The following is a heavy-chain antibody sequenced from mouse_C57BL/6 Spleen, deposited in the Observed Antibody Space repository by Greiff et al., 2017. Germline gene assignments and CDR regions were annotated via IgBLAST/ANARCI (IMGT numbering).Heavy chain of an antibody. D-gene: IGHD3-2*02. CDR1: GYTFTSYW. J-gene: IGHJ3*01. CDR2: IHPSDSDT. V-gene: IGHV1-74*01. CDR3: AILDSAGYLAY. Sequence: VQLQQPGAELVKPGASVKVSCTASGYTFTSYWMHWVKQRPGQGLEWIGRIHPSDSDTNYNQKFKGKATLTVDKSSSTAYMQLSSLTSEDSAVYYCAILDSAGYLAYWGQGTLVTVSA.